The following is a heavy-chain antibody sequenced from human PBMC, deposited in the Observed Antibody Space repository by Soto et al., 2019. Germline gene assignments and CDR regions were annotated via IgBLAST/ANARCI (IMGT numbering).Heavy chain of an antibody. Sequence: EVQLLESGGGLVQPGGSLRLSCAASGFTFSSYAMSWVRQAPGKGLEWVSAISGSGGSTYYADSVKGRFTISRDNSKSTLYLQMNSLRAEDTAVYYCEKEGGFGELLRGSYYYYGMDVWGQGTTVTGSS. CDR3: EKEGGFGELLRGSYYYYGMDV. D-gene: IGHD3-10*01. CDR2: ISGSGGST. V-gene: IGHV3-23*01. J-gene: IGHJ6*02. CDR1: GFTFSSYA.